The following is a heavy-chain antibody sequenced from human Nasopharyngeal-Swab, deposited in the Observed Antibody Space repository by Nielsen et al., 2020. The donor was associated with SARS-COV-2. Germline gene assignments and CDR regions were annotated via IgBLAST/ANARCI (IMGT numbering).Heavy chain of an antibody. Sequence: VRQAPGKGLEWVSAISGSGGSTYYADSVKGRFTISRDNSKNTLYLQMNSLRAEDTAVYYCAKVARDIVVVPAAMKAYYYYGTDVWGQGTTVTVSS. J-gene: IGHJ6*02. CDR3: AKVARDIVVVPAAMKAYYYYGTDV. V-gene: IGHV3-23*01. D-gene: IGHD2-2*01. CDR2: ISGSGGST.